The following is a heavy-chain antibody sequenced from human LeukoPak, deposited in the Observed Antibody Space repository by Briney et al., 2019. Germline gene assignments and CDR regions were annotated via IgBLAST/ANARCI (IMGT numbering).Heavy chain of an antibody. V-gene: IGHV3-7*03. CDR1: GFTFRSSW. CDR3: ARDRGYKAFDI. D-gene: IGHD5-18*01. CDR2: IKEDGSLT. J-gene: IGHJ3*02. Sequence: PGGSVRLSCAASGFTFRSSWVDWVRQAPGKGLEWVANIKEDGSLTFYVDSVKGRFTISRDNAKNSLYLQMNSLRVDDTAVYYCARDRGYKAFDIWGQGTMVTVSS.